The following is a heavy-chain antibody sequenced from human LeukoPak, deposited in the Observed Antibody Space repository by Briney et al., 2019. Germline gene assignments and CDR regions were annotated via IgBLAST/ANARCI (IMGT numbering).Heavy chain of an antibody. CDR2: ISGSGGST. CDR1: GFTFSSYA. CDR3: AKEQYSSGWYPGSSFDY. J-gene: IGHJ4*02. D-gene: IGHD6-19*01. Sequence: GGSLRLSCAASGFTFSSYAMSWVRQAPGKGLEWVSAISGSGGSTYYADSVKGRFTISRDNSKNTLYLQMNSLRAEDTAVYYCAKEQYSSGWYPGSSFDYWGQGTLVTVSS. V-gene: IGHV3-23*01.